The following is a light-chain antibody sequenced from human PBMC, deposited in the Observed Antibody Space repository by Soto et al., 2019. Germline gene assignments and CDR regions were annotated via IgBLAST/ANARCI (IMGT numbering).Light chain of an antibody. CDR3: QSYDSSLHVV. CDR2: ANN. Sequence: QSALTQSPSVSGAPGQRVTISCTGSSSNLGAGHDVQWYQHLPGTAPKLLIYANNNRPSGVPDRFSGSKSGTSSSLAITGLQAEDEADYYCQSYDSSLHVVFGGGTKLTVL. CDR1: SSNLGAGHD. V-gene: IGLV1-40*01. J-gene: IGLJ2*01.